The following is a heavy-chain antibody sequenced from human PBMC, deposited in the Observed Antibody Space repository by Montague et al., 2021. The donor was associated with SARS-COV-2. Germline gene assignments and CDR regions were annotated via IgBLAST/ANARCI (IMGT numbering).Heavy chain of an antibody. J-gene: IGHJ6*02. CDR2: INHSGST. CDR3: ARVRAVPAAMRIFSLGRSYYGMDV. D-gene: IGHD2-2*01. Sequence: SETLSLTCSASGGSFSGYYWSWIRQPPGKGLEWIGEINHSGSTNYNPSLKCRVTISVDTSKNQSSLKLSSVTAADTAVYYCARVRAVPAAMRIFSLGRSYYGMDVWGQGTTVTVSS. CDR1: GGSFSGYY. V-gene: IGHV4-34*01.